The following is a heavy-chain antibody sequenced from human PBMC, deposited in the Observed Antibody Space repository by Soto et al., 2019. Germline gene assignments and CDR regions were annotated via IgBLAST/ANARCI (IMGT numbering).Heavy chain of an antibody. D-gene: IGHD4-4*01. CDR3: ARHPDDFSNYRWFGP. V-gene: IGHV4-39*01. CDR2: IRSSAST. Sequence: SETLSLTCTVSGGSISSNTYYCAWIRQPPGKGLEWIGSIRSSASTYYNPSLKSRVTISVDTSQNQFSLSLTSVTAADTAVYYCARHPDDFSNYRWFGPWGQGTLVTVSS. CDR1: GGSISSNTYY. J-gene: IGHJ5*02.